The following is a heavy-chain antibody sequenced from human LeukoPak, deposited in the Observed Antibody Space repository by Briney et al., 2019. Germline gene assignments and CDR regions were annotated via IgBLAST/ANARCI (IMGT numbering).Heavy chain of an antibody. Sequence: GGSLRLSCAASGFTFDDYTMHWVRQAPGKGLEWVSLISWDGGSTYYADSVKGRSTISRDNAKNSLYLQMNSLRVEDTAVYYCARVGNLRPPYYYYYMDVWGKGTTVTISS. V-gene: IGHV3-43*01. J-gene: IGHJ6*03. D-gene: IGHD5/OR15-5a*01. CDR1: GFTFDDYT. CDR2: ISWDGGST. CDR3: ARVGNLRPPYYYYYMDV.